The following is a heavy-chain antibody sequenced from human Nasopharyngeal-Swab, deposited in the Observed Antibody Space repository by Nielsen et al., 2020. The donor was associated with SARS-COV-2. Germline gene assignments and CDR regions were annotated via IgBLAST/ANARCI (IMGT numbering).Heavy chain of an antibody. CDR1: GGSISSSSYY. J-gene: IGHJ4*02. V-gene: IGHV4-39*01. CDR3: ARHVGGSYGRDFDY. CDR2: IYYSGST. Sequence: GSLRLSCTVSGGSISSSSYYWGWIRQPPGKGLEWIGSIYYSGSTYYNPSLKSRVTTSVDTSKNQFPLKLSSVTAADTAVYYCARHVGGSYGRDFDYWGQGTLVTVSS. D-gene: IGHD1-26*01.